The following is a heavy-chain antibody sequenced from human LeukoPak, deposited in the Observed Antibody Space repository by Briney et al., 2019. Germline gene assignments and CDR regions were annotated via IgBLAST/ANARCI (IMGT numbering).Heavy chain of an antibody. V-gene: IGHV5-51*01. CDR3: ARRGSGWYVDY. Sequence: GESPKISSKGSGYSFTTYWIGWVRQMPGKGLEWMGIIYPGDSDTRYSPSFQGQVTISADKSVSTAYLQWSSLKASDTAIYYCARRGSGWYVDYWGQGTLVTVSS. D-gene: IGHD6-19*01. J-gene: IGHJ4*02. CDR2: IYPGDSDT. CDR1: GYSFTTYW.